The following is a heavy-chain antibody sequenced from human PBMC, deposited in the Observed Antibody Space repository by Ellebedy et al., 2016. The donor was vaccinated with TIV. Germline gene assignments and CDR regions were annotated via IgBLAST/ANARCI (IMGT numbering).Heavy chain of an antibody. Sequence: ASVKVSXXASGGIFRSNAMSWVRQAPGQRLEWMGGIIAIFGTTNYAQKFQGTVTITADESTSTVYMELSSLRSEDTAVYYCARGRGYNLESHFDYWGQGTVVIVSS. CDR1: GGIFRSNA. CDR2: IIAIFGTT. CDR3: ARGRGYNLESHFDY. D-gene: IGHD5-24*01. J-gene: IGHJ4*02. V-gene: IGHV1-69*13.